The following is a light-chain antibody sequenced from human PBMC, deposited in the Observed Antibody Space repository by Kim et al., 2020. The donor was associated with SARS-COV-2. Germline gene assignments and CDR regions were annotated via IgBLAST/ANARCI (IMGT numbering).Light chain of an antibody. J-gene: IGKJ5*01. CDR2: DAS. CDR1: QSVRTY. CDR3: QQRGNWPT. V-gene: IGKV3-11*01. Sequence: PGERATLSCRASQSVRTYLAWYQQKPGQAPRLLIYDASNRATGIPARFSGSGSGTDFTLTISSLEPEDVAVYYCQQRGNWPTFGQGTRLEIK.